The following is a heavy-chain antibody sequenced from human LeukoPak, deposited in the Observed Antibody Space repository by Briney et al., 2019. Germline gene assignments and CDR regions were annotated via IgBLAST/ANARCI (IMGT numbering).Heavy chain of an antibody. CDR1: GFTLSSYA. V-gene: IGHV3-23*01. CDR2: ISGSGGST. J-gene: IGHJ3*01. D-gene: IGHD4-23*01. CDR3: AKGDYGGNPDAFDV. Sequence: GGSLRLSCAASGFTLSSYAMSWVRQAPGKGLEWVCVISGSGGSTNYADPVKGRFTVSRDDSKNTLYLQMDSLRVADTAVYYCAKGDYGGNPDAFDVWGQETVVTVSS.